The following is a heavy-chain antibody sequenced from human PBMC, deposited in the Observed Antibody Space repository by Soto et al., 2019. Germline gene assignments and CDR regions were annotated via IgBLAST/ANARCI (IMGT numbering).Heavy chain of an antibody. Sequence: ASVKVSCKASGGTFSSYAISWVRQAPGQGLEWMGGIIPIFGTANYAQKFQGRVTITADESTSTAYMELSSLRSEDTAVYYCARDGRLRFLEWLPSTYYYYGMDVWGQGTTVTVSS. CDR2: IIPIFGTA. D-gene: IGHD3-3*01. CDR3: ARDGRLRFLEWLPSTYYYYGMDV. CDR1: GGTFSSYA. V-gene: IGHV1-69*13. J-gene: IGHJ6*02.